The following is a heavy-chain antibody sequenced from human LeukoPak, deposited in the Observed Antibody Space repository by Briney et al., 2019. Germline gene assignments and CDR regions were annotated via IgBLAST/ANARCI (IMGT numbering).Heavy chain of an antibody. CDR3: TTQLLWFGESLGY. Sequence: GGSLRLSCAASRFTFSNAWMSWVRQAAGKGLEWVGRIKSKTDGGTTDYAAPVKGRFTTSRDDSKNTLYLQMNSLKTEDTAVYYCTTQLLWFGESLGYWGQGTLVTVSS. J-gene: IGHJ4*02. CDR1: RFTFSNAW. D-gene: IGHD3-10*01. CDR2: IKSKTDGGTT. V-gene: IGHV3-15*01.